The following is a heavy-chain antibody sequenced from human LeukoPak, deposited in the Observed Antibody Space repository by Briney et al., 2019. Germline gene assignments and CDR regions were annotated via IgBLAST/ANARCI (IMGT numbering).Heavy chain of an antibody. CDR2: IYTSGST. J-gene: IGHJ4*02. D-gene: IGHD3-10*01. CDR1: GGSISSYY. Sequence: PSETLSLTCTVSGGSISSYYWSWIRQPAGKGLEWIGRIYTSGSTNYNPSLKSRVTMSVDTSKNQFSLKLSSVTVADTAVYYCARSSHYYGSGNHFDYWGQGTLVTVSS. V-gene: IGHV4-4*07. CDR3: ARSSHYYGSGNHFDY.